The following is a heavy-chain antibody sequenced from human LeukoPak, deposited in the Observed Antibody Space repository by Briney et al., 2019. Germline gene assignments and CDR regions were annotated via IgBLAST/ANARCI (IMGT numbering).Heavy chain of an antibody. D-gene: IGHD6-19*01. Sequence: QPGGSLRLSCAASGFTFSAYWMHWVRQAPGKGLVWVGRINDVGSDSTYVDSVKGRFTISRDNAKNTLYLQMNNLRAEDTAVYYCAGVKVAGTRSFDCWGQGTLATVSS. CDR1: GFTFSAYW. V-gene: IGHV3-74*01. CDR2: INDVGSDS. CDR3: AGVKVAGTRSFDC. J-gene: IGHJ4*02.